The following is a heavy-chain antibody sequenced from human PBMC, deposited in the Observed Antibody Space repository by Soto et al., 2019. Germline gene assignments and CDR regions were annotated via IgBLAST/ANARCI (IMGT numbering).Heavy chain of an antibody. CDR3: ASSGIVGREVNTWFDP. CDR1: AGSITPSY. Sequence: PSETLSLTSTAPAGSITPSYWSCIRQPLGKALEWIGYISYRGSTNYNPSLKSRLTISIDTSKSQISLKLTSMTTADTAVYYCASSGIVGREVNTWFDPWGQGTLVTVSS. CDR2: ISYRGST. V-gene: IGHV4-59*01. D-gene: IGHD3-22*01. J-gene: IGHJ5*02.